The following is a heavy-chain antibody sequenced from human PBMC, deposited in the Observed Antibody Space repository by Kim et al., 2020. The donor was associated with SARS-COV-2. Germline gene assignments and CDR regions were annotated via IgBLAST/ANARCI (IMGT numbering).Heavy chain of an antibody. V-gene: IGHV4-30-2*01. J-gene: IGHJ4*02. CDR3: ARGDYYGSGSSHFDY. CDR1: GGSISSGGYS. D-gene: IGHD3-10*01. Sequence: SETLSLTCAVSGGSISSGGYSWSWIRQPPGKGLEWIGYIYHSGSTYYNPSLKSRVTISVDRSKNQFSLKLSSVTAADTAVYYCARGDYYGSGSSHFDYWGQGTLVTVSS. CDR2: IYHSGST.